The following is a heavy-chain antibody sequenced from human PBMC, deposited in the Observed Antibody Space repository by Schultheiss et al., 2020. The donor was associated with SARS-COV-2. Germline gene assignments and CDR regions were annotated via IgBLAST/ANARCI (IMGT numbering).Heavy chain of an antibody. CDR3: ARHNGGDGYYWHYYYYGMDV. Sequence: SETLSLTCAVSGGSISSSNWWSWVRQPPGKGLEWIGEIYHSGSTNYNPSLKSRVTISVDKSKNQFSLKLSSVTAADTAVYYCARHNGGDGYYWHYYYYGMDVWGQGTTVTVSS. D-gene: IGHD3-22*01. V-gene: IGHV4-4*02. CDR2: IYHSGST. CDR1: GGSISSSNW. J-gene: IGHJ6*02.